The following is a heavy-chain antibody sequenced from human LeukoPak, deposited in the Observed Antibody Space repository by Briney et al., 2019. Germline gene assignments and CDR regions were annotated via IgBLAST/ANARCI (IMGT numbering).Heavy chain of an antibody. CDR1: GFTFSSYW. V-gene: IGHV3-74*01. J-gene: IGHJ3*02. CDR2: INSDGSRT. Sequence: PGGSLRLSCAASGFTFSSYWMHWVRQAPGKGLVWVSRINSDGSRTSYADSVKGRFTISRDNAKNTLYLQMNSLRAEDTAVYYCASYYYDSSGYYHDAFDIWGQGTMVTVSS. D-gene: IGHD3-22*01. CDR3: ASYYYDSSGYYHDAFDI.